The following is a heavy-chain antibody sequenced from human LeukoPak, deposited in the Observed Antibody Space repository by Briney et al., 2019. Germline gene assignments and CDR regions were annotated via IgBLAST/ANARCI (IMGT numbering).Heavy chain of an antibody. CDR1: GFTFSSYA. Sequence: AGGSLRLSCAASGFTFSSYAMSWVRQAPGKGLEWVSAISGSGGSTYYADSVKGRFTISRDNSKNTLYLQMNSLRAEDTAVYYCARDRPGPRYCSGGSCGGAFDIWGQGTMVTVSS. J-gene: IGHJ3*02. V-gene: IGHV3-23*01. CDR3: ARDRPGPRYCSGGSCGGAFDI. CDR2: ISGSGGST. D-gene: IGHD2-15*01.